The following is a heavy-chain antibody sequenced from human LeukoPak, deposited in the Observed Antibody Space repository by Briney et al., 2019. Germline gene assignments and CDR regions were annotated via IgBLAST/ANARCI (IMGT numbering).Heavy chain of an antibody. CDR3: ARDPGSIAVAVGY. J-gene: IGHJ4*02. CDR1: GGTFSSYA. D-gene: IGHD6-19*01. Sequence: AASVEVSCKASGGTFSSYAISWVRQAPGQGLEWMGRIIPILGIANYAQKFQGRVTITADKSTSTAYMELSSLRSEDTAVYYCARDPGSIAVAVGYWGQGTLVTVSS. V-gene: IGHV1-69*04. CDR2: IIPILGIA.